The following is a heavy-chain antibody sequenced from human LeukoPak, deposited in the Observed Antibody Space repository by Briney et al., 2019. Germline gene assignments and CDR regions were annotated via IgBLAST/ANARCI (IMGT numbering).Heavy chain of an antibody. CDR2: ISSSSSYI. J-gene: IGHJ4*02. D-gene: IGHD6-13*01. Sequence: GGSLRLSCAASGFTFSSYGMHWVRQAPGKGLEWVSSISSSSSYIYYADSVKGRFTISRDNAKNSLYLQMNSLRAEDTAVYYCARPPAGGSHFDYWGQGTLVTVSS. CDR1: GFTFSSYG. V-gene: IGHV3-21*01. CDR3: ARPPAGGSHFDY.